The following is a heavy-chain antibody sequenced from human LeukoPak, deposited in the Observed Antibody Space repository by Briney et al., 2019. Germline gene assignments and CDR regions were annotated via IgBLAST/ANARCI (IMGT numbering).Heavy chain of an antibody. CDR1: GGSISSYY. V-gene: IGHV4-59*01. Sequence: SETLSLTCTVSGGSISSYYWSWIRQPPGKGLEWIGYIYYSGSTNHNPSLKSRVTISVDTSKNQFSLKLSSVTAADTAVYYCARDYSNLNYYYYYMDVWGKGTTVTVSS. J-gene: IGHJ6*03. CDR2: IYYSGST. CDR3: ARDYSNLNYYYYYMDV. D-gene: IGHD4-11*01.